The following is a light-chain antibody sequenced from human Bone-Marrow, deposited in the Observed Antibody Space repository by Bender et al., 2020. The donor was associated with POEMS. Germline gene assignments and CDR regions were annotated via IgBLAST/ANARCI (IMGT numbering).Light chain of an antibody. CDR1: SSDVGEYNF. Sequence: QSALTQPRSVSGSPGQSVTISCTGTSSDVGEYNFVSWYLQHPGKAPRLFIYDITKRPSGVPDRFSGSKSGTTASLTISRLQAEDEADYFCCSYAGAFSWVFGTGTKVTVL. CDR2: DIT. V-gene: IGLV2-11*01. CDR3: CSYAGAFSWV. J-gene: IGLJ1*01.